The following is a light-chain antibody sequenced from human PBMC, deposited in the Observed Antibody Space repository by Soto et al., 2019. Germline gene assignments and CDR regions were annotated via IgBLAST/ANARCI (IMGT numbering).Light chain of an antibody. J-gene: IGKJ1*01. CDR3: QQYNNPWT. V-gene: IGKV1-5*01. CDR2: GAS. Sequence: DLQMTQSPCTLSASVGDRVTITCRASRSISNWLAWYQQKPGKAPKLLIYGASTLQSGVPSRFSVSGSGTEFTLTISGLQPDDFATYYCQQYNNPWTFGQGTKVDFK. CDR1: RSISNW.